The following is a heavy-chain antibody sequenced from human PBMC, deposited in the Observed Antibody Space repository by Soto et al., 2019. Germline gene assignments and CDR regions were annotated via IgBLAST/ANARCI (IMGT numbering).Heavy chain of an antibody. CDR1: GYTFTSYA. D-gene: IGHD3-3*01. CDR2: INAGNGNT. Sequence: ASVKVSCKASGYTFTSYAMHWVRQAPGQRLEWMGWINAGNGNTKYSQKFQGRVTITRDTSASTAYMELSSLRSEDTAVYYCARVFRDFWSGYVKWFDPWGQGTLVTVSS. CDR3: ARVFRDFWSGYVKWFDP. J-gene: IGHJ5*02. V-gene: IGHV1-3*01.